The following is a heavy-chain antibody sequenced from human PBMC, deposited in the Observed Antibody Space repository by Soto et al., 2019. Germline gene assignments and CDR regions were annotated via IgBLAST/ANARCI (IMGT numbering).Heavy chain of an antibody. D-gene: IGHD2-15*01. J-gene: IGHJ5*02. Sequence: GGSLRLSCAASGFTFSDAWMSWVRQAPGKGLDWVGRIKSKSDGGTTEYAAPVRGRFTISRDDSKNTLYLQMNSLKTEDTAVYYCTTDLWRIAVVVGSTGYFNPWGQGTPVTSPQ. CDR1: GFTFSDAW. CDR3: TTDLWRIAVVVGSTGYFNP. CDR2: IKSKSDGGTT. V-gene: IGHV3-15*01.